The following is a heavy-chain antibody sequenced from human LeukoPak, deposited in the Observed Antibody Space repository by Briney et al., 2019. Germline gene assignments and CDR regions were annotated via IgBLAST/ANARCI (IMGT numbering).Heavy chain of an antibody. CDR3: ARDSYDSSGYYLDY. V-gene: IGHV1-18*01. D-gene: IGHD3-22*01. CDR1: GYTFTSYG. CDR2: ISAYNGNT. Sequence: ASVKVSCKASGYTFTSYGISWVRQAPGQALEWMGWISAYNGNTNYAQKLHGRVTMTTDTSTSTAYMELRSLRSDDTAVYYCARDSYDSSGYYLDYWGQGTLVTVSS. J-gene: IGHJ4*02.